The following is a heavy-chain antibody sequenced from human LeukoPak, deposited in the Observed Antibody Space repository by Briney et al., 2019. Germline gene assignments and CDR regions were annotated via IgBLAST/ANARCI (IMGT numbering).Heavy chain of an antibody. J-gene: IGHJ6*02. D-gene: IGHD2-15*01. CDR1: GFTFSSYAMH. CDR2: IFDGGRT. V-gene: IGHV4-34*12. Sequence: LRLSCAASGFTFSSYAMHWVRQPPGKGLEWIGNIFDGGRTNYNPSLKSRVTTFIDTSKNQFSLKLTSVTAADTAVYYCVRCNGYQGYNYYYGMDVWGQGTTVTVSS. CDR3: VRCNGYQGYNYYYGMDV.